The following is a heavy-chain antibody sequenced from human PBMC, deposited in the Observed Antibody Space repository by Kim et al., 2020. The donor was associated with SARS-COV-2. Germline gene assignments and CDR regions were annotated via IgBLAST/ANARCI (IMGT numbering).Heavy chain of an antibody. CDR3: ARAQRSVWYFVL. CDR2: INSDGSST. Sequence: GGSLRLSCAASGFTFSNYLMHWVRQGPGKVLEWVSHINSDGSSTNYADSVKGRFTISTDNAKNTLYLQMNSLRAEDTTVYYCARAQRSVWYFVLWGRGTLV. CDR1: GFTFSNYL. J-gene: IGHJ2*01. D-gene: IGHD3-16*01. V-gene: IGHV3-74*01.